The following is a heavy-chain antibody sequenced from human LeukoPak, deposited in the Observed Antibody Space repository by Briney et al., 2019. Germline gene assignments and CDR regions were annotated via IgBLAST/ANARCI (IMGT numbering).Heavy chain of an antibody. CDR3: ARKLGYCSGGSCYNYFDY. J-gene: IGHJ4*02. D-gene: IGHD2-15*01. Sequence: GASVKVSCKASGYTFTGYYMHWVRQAPGQGLEWMGRINPNSGGTNYAQKFQGRVTMTRDTSISTAYMELSRLRSDDTAVYYCARKLGYCSGGSCYNYFDYWGQGTLVTVSS. CDR1: GYTFTGYY. V-gene: IGHV1-2*06. CDR2: INPNSGGT.